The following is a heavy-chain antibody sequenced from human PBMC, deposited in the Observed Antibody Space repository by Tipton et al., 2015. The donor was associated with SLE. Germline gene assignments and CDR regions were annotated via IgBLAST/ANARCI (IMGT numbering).Heavy chain of an antibody. Sequence: QSGAEVKKPGASVRLSCKASGYTFTSYYIHWVRQAPGQGLEWMGIINPSGGGTKYAQKFQARVTMTRDMSTRTVYMEMISLGSEDTAVYYCARGAVAASVDYWGQGALVTVSS. D-gene: IGHD6-19*01. V-gene: IGHV1-46*01. CDR1: GYTFTSYY. CDR3: ARGAVAASVDY. J-gene: IGHJ4*02. CDR2: INPSGGGT.